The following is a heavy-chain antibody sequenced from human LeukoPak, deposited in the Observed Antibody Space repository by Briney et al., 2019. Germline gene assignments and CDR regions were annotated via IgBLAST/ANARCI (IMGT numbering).Heavy chain of an antibody. CDR3: AGEVGGSWLDP. J-gene: IGHJ5*02. Sequence: PTETLSLTCTVSGGSISSGSHYWSWIRQPAGKGLEWIGRIYTSGNTNYNPSLKSRVTISLDTSKNQFSLNLSSVTAADTAVYYCAGEVGGSWLDPWGLGTLVTVSS. CDR1: GGSISSGSHY. CDR2: IYTSGNT. D-gene: IGHD1-26*01. V-gene: IGHV4-61*02.